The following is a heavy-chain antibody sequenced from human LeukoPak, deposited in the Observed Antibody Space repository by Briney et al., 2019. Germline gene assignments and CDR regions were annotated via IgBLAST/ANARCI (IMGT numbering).Heavy chain of an antibody. Sequence: GGSLRLSCAASRFTFNNYGMHWVRQAPGKGLEWVAVISYDGSNKYYAGSVKGRFTISRDNSKNTLYLQMNSLRAEDTAVYYCARGRYCSGGSCYPEGNWFDPWGQGTLVTVSS. CDR1: RFTFNNYG. D-gene: IGHD2-15*01. J-gene: IGHJ5*02. CDR3: ARGRYCSGGSCYPEGNWFDP. CDR2: ISYDGSNK. V-gene: IGHV3-30*19.